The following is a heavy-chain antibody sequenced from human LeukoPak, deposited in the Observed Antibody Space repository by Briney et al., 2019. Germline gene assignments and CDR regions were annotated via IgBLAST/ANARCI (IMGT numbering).Heavy chain of an antibody. V-gene: IGHV4-38-2*02. CDR3: ARVTIFGVVGKNYDDAFDI. J-gene: IGHJ3*02. CDR1: DYSISSGYY. D-gene: IGHD3-3*01. Sequence: PSETLSLTCTVSDYSISSGYYWGWIRQPPGKGLEWIGSIYHSGSTYYNPSLKSRVTISVDTSKNQFSLKLSSVTAADTAVYYCARVTIFGVVGKNYDDAFDIWGQGTMVTVSS. CDR2: IYHSGST.